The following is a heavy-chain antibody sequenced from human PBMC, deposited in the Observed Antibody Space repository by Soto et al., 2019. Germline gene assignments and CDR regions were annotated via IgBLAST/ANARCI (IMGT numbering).Heavy chain of an antibody. CDR1: GGSFSGYY. D-gene: IGHD5-12*01. J-gene: IGHJ4*02. CDR3: AGLEGLATISYYFDF. Sequence: SETLSLTCAVYGGSFSGYYWSWIRQRPGKGLEWIGEINHSGSTNYNPSLKSRVTISVDTSKNQFSLKLSSVTAADTAVYFCAGLEGLATISYYFDFWGPGALVTVSS. CDR2: INHSGST. V-gene: IGHV4-34*01.